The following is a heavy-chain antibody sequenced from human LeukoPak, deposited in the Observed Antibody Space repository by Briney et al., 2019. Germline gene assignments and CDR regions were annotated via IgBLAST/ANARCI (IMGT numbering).Heavy chain of an antibody. CDR1: GGSISSSTYY. CDR3: ARGRSEYSSSSFGY. Sequence: PSETLSLTCTVSGGSISSSTYYSGWIRQPPGKGLEWIGSIYYTGSTYYNPSLKSRVTISVDPSKNQFSLKVRSMTAADTAIYYCARGRSEYSSSSFGYWGQGTLVTVSS. J-gene: IGHJ4*02. D-gene: IGHD6-6*01. V-gene: IGHV4-39*01. CDR2: IYYTGST.